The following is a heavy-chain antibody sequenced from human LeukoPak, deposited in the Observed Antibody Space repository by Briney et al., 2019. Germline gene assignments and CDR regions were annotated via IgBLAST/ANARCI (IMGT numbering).Heavy chain of an antibody. CDR1: GYTFTSYY. CDR3: ARDPGAAAGAFDI. V-gene: IGHV1-46*01. CDR2: INPSGGST. J-gene: IGHJ3*02. Sequence: ASVKVSCKASGYTFTSYYMHWVRQAPGQGLEWMGIINPSGGSTSYAQKFQGRVTMTRDTSTSTVYIEPSSLRSEDTAVYYCARDPGAAAGAFDIWGQGTMVTVSS. D-gene: IGHD6-13*01.